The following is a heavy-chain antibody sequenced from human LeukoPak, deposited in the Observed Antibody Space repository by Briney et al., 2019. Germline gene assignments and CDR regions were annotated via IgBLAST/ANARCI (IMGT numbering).Heavy chain of an antibody. D-gene: IGHD3-16*01. V-gene: IGHV3-74*01. Sequence: GGSLRLSCAASGFTFTSHWMHWDRQPPRTGLLWVSGIKNDGNDTAYADSVKGRFTISRDNAKNTLYLQMDSLRAEDTAVYYCARDMNPTVFDFWGQGTLVTVSS. CDR1: GFTFTSHW. CDR2: IKNDGNDT. CDR3: ARDMNPTVFDF. J-gene: IGHJ4*02.